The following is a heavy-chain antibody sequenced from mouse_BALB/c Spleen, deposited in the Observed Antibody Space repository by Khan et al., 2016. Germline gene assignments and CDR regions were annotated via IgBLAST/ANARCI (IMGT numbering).Heavy chain of an antibody. V-gene: IGHV14-1*02. D-gene: IGHD2-13*01. Sequence: VQLQQSGAELVRPGALVKLSCKASGFNIKDYYMHWVKQRPEQGLEWIGWIDPENGNTIYDPKFQGKASITADTSSNTAYLQLSSLTSEDTAVYYCAGPYYGDYDWFAYWGQGTLVTVSA. CDR1: GFNIKDYY. J-gene: IGHJ3*01. CDR3: AGPYYGDYDWFAY. CDR2: IDPENGNT.